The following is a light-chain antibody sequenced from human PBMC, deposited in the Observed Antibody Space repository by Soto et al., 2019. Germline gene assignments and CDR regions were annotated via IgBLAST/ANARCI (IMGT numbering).Light chain of an antibody. CDR1: QSVSSSY. J-gene: IGKJ5*01. CDR3: QQYGSSPPIT. CDR2: GAS. Sequence: EMVLTQSPGTLSLSPGERATLSYRASQSVSSSYLAWYQQKPGQAPRLLIYGASSRATGIPDRFSGSGSGTDFTLTISRLEPEDFAVYYCQQYGSSPPITFGQGTRLEIK. V-gene: IGKV3-20*01.